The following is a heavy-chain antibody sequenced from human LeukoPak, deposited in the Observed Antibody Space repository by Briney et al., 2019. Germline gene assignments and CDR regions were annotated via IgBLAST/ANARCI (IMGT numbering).Heavy chain of an antibody. V-gene: IGHV1-3*01. Sequence: ASVKVSCKASGYTFTSYAMHWVRQAPGQRLEWMGWINAGNGNTKYSQKFQGRVTITRDTSASTAYMELSSLRSEDTAVYYCAREWMVRDGYADYWGQGTLVTVSS. CDR2: INAGNGNT. CDR1: GYTFTSYA. D-gene: IGHD5-24*01. J-gene: IGHJ4*02. CDR3: AREWMVRDGYADY.